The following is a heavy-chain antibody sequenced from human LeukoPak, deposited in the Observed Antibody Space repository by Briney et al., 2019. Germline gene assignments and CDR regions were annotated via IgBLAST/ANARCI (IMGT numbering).Heavy chain of an antibody. CDR1: GFTFSSYA. V-gene: IGHV3-23*01. CDR3: AKDSRTTTRGLFDY. CDR2: ISGCGGST. Sequence: GGSLRLSCAAAGFTFSSYAVSWVRQAPGKGLEWVSAISGCGGSTSYADSMKGRVTVSRDNSKNTLYRQMNSLRAEDTALYYSAKDSRTTTRGLFDYWGQGTLVTVSS. J-gene: IGHJ4*02. D-gene: IGHD1-26*01.